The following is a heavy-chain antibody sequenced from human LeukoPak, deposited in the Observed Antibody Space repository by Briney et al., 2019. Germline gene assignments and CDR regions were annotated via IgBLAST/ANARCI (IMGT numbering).Heavy chain of an antibody. J-gene: IGHJ4*02. Sequence: SETLSLTCTVSDDSITMYYWTWIRQPPGKGLEWIGYVDHTGSTKFNPSLNGRVSISRDTSNNFFSLKLSSVTAADTAVYYCARAEAIYDILSRHLDYWGQGTLVTVSS. CDR1: DDSITMYY. D-gene: IGHD3-9*01. V-gene: IGHV4-59*12. CDR3: ARAEAIYDILSRHLDY. CDR2: VDHTGST.